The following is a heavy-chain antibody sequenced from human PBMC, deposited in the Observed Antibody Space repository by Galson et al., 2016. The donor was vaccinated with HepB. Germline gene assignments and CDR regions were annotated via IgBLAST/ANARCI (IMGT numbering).Heavy chain of an antibody. CDR2: IWNNGSNK. Sequence: LRLSCAASGFTFRSYGMHWVRQAPGKGLEWVAVIWNNGSNKYYVDSVKGRFTISRDNSKNTLYLQMELLRAEDTAVYYCATDSSAWYDDYWGQGTLVTVSS. J-gene: IGHJ4*02. CDR3: ATDSSAWYDDY. D-gene: IGHD6-19*01. CDR1: GFTFRSYG. V-gene: IGHV3-33*01.